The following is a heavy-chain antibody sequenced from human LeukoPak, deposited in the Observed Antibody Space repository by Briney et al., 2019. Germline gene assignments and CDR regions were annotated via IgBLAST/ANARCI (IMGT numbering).Heavy chain of an antibody. J-gene: IGHJ4*02. Sequence: ASVKVSCKASGYTFGSDDINWVRQATGQGLEWMGWINPNNGNLGYAQKFQGRVTITRNTPISTAYMELSSLTSEDTAVYYCARVDYYDSSGYYMIDYWGQGTLVTVSS. CDR3: ARVDYYDSSGYYMIDY. CDR1: GYTFGSDD. CDR2: INPNNGNL. V-gene: IGHV1-8*03. D-gene: IGHD3-22*01.